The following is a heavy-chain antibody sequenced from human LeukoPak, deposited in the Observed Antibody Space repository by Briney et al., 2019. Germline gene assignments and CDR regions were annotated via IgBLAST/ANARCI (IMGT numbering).Heavy chain of an antibody. Sequence: GGSLRLSCAASGFTFSSYAMTWVRQAPGKGLEWVSTISGSGGRTYYADSVKGRFTISRDKSTNSLYLQMNSLRAEDTAVYYCAKWYGGRSYFDSWGQGTLVTVSS. CDR2: ISGSGGRT. CDR1: GFTFSSYA. J-gene: IGHJ4*02. V-gene: IGHV3-23*01. CDR3: AKWYGGRSYFDS. D-gene: IGHD1-26*01.